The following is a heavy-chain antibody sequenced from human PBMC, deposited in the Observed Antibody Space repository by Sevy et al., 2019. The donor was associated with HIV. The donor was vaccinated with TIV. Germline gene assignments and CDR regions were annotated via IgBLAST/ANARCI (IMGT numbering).Heavy chain of an antibody. Sequence: SETLSLTCTVSGGSISSYYWSWIRQPPGKGLEWIGYIYYSGSTNYNPSLKSRVTISVDTSKNQFSLKLGSVTAADTAVYYCARYLAAAAFDYWGQGTLVTVSS. V-gene: IGHV4-59*01. CDR2: IYYSGST. CDR3: ARYLAAAAFDY. J-gene: IGHJ4*02. D-gene: IGHD6-13*01. CDR1: GGSISSYY.